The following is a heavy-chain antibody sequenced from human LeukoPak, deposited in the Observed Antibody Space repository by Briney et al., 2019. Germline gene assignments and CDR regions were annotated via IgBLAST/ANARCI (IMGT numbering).Heavy chain of an antibody. Sequence: GGSLRLSCAASGFIFNNYGLIWVRQAPGKGLEWVSAISNDGGGTNYADFVKGRFTISRDNSKNTLLLQMNSLRVEDTALYYCAKGSSGFFVDGWGQGTLVTVSS. CDR2: ISNDGGGT. V-gene: IGHV3-23*01. D-gene: IGHD3-22*01. CDR3: AKGSSGFFVDG. J-gene: IGHJ4*02. CDR1: GFIFNNYG.